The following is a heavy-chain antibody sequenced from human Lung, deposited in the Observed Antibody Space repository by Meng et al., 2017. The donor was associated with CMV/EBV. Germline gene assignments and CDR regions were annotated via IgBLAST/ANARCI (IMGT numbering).Heavy chain of an antibody. V-gene: IGHV1-46*01. D-gene: IGHD6-13*01. CDR3: ARDLGYSSSWYFQYYFDC. Sequence: SVKVSXKASGYTLTNYYIHWVRQAPGQGLEWMGIINPSDNTTIYAQKFQGRVTMTRDTSTSTVYMELSSLRSDDTALYYCARDLGYSSSWYFQYYFDCWGQGXLVTVSS. CDR1: GYTLTNYY. CDR2: INPSDNTT. J-gene: IGHJ4*02.